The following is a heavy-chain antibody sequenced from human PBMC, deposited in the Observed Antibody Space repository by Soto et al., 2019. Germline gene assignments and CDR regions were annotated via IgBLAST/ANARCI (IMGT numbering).Heavy chain of an antibody. V-gene: IGHV3-7*01. CDR3: GRAMDV. Sequence: EVQVVESGGDLVQPGGSLRLSCTASGFTFSSYWMHWVRQAPGKGLEWVANIKQDGSEKYYVDSVKGRFTISRDNTKNSVYLQMNSLRAEDTAVYYCGRAMDVWGQGTTVTVSS. CDR1: GFTFSSYW. CDR2: IKQDGSEK. J-gene: IGHJ6*02.